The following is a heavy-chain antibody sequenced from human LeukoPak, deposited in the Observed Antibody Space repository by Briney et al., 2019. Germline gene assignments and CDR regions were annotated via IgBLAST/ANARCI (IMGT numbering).Heavy chain of an antibody. CDR2: ISYDGSNK. CDR1: GFTFSSYA. V-gene: IGHV3-30-3*01. J-gene: IGHJ3*02. Sequence: GGSLRLSCAASGFTFSSYAMPWVRQAPGKGLEWVAVISYDGSNKYYADSVKGRFTISRDNSKNTLYLQMNSLRAEDTAVYYCASHPRGRARDAFDIWGQGTMVTVSS. D-gene: IGHD1-26*01. CDR3: ASHPRGRARDAFDI.